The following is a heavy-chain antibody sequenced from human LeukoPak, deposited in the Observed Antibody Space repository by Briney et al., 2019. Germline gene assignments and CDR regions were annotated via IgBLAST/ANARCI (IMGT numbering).Heavy chain of an antibody. Sequence: GGSLRLSCAASGFTFSSYAMHWVRQAPGKGLEWVAVIWYDGSNKYYADSVKGRFTISRDNSKNTLYLQMNSLRAEDTAVYYCARGAHRIAVARRLDYWGQGTLVTVSS. D-gene: IGHD6-19*01. J-gene: IGHJ4*02. CDR1: GFTFSSYA. V-gene: IGHV3-33*08. CDR2: IWYDGSNK. CDR3: ARGAHRIAVARRLDY.